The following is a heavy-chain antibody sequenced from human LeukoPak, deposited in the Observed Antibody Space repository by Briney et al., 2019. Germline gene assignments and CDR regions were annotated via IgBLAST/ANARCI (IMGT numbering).Heavy chain of an antibody. Sequence: ASVKVSCKASGYTFTSYDINWLRQATGQGLEWMGWMNPNSGNTGYAQKFQGRVTMTRNTSISTAYMELSSLRSEDTAVYYCARGLVVVVAATLAHSDYWGQGTLVTVSS. J-gene: IGHJ4*02. CDR3: ARGLVVVVAATLAHSDY. D-gene: IGHD2-15*01. V-gene: IGHV1-8*01. CDR1: GYTFTSYD. CDR2: MNPNSGNT.